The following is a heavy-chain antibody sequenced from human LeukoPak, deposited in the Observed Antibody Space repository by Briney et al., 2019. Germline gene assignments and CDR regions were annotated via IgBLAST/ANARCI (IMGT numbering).Heavy chain of an antibody. CDR3: ARGFGKGSGRNWFDP. Sequence: SETLSLTCTVSGGSISSYYWSWIRQPPGKGLEWIGEINHSGSTNYNPSLKSRVTISVDTSKNQFSLKLSSVTAADTAVYYCARGFGKGSGRNWFDPWGQGTLVTVSS. V-gene: IGHV4-34*01. D-gene: IGHD3-10*01. CDR2: INHSGST. J-gene: IGHJ5*02. CDR1: GGSISSYY.